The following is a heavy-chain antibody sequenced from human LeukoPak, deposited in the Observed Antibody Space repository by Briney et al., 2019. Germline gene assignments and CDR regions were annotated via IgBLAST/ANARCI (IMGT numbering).Heavy chain of an antibody. Sequence: SETLSLTCTVSGGSISSGSYYWSWIRQPAGKGLEWIGRIYTSGSTNYNPSLKSRVTISVDTSKNQFSLKLSSVTAADTAVYYCARVSPYGDYLDYWGQGTLVTVSS. V-gene: IGHV4-61*02. D-gene: IGHD4-17*01. CDR1: GGSISSGSYY. J-gene: IGHJ4*02. CDR2: IYTSGST. CDR3: ARVSPYGDYLDY.